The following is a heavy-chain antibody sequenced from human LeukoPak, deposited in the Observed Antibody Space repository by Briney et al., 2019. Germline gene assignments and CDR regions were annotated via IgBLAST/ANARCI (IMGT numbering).Heavy chain of an antibody. Sequence: GGSLRLSCAASGFTFSSYDMHWVRQATGKGLEWVPAIGTAGDTYYPGSVKGRFTISRENAKNSLYLQMNSLRAGDTAVYYCARGGYSSGWYKRRDYYFDYWGQGTLVTVSS. D-gene: IGHD6-19*01. CDR3: ARGGYSSGWYKRRDYYFDY. V-gene: IGHV3-13*01. CDR1: GFTFSSYD. J-gene: IGHJ4*02. CDR2: IGTAGDT.